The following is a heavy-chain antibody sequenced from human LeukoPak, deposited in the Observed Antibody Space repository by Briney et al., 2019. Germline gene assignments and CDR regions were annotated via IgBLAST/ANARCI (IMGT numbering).Heavy chain of an antibody. Sequence: PGGSLRLSCAASGFTFSSYAMSWGPHPPGKGREWVSAISGSGGSTYYADSVKGRFTIYRDNSKNTLYLQMNSLRAEETAVYYCAKGDSGYVTKVDYWGQGTLVTVSS. CDR1: GFTFSSYA. J-gene: IGHJ4*02. CDR3: AKGDSGYVTKVDY. D-gene: IGHD5-12*01. V-gene: IGHV3-23*01. CDR2: ISGSGGST.